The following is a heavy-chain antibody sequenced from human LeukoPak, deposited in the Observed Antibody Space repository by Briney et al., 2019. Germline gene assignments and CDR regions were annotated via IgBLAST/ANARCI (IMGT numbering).Heavy chain of an antibody. J-gene: IGHJ6*02. D-gene: IGHD1-26*01. Sequence: SVKVSCKASGGTFSSYAISWVRQAPGQGLEWMGGIIPILGIANYAQKFQGRVTITADKSTSTAYMELSSLRSEDAAVYYCASLKRGNYYYYYGMDVWGQGTTVTASS. CDR3: ASLKRGNYYYYYGMDV. V-gene: IGHV1-69*10. CDR2: IIPILGIA. CDR1: GGTFSSYA.